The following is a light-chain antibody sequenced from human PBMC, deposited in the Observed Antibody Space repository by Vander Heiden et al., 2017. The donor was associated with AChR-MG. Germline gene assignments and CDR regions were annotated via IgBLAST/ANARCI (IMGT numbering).Light chain of an antibody. CDR1: QNIGAS. V-gene: IGKV1-5*03. Sequence: DIHMTQSPSNLSASIGDKIIVTCRASQNIGASLAWHQQKPGKAPKLLIYKASNLQNGVPSRFSGSGSGTDFTLTISTLQPDDSATYYCQQYESWSYTLGQGTRVEIK. CDR3: QQYESWSYT. CDR2: KAS. J-gene: IGKJ2*01.